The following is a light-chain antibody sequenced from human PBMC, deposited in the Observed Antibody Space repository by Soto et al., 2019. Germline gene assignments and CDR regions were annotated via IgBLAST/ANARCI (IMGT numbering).Light chain of an antibody. CDR3: AAWDDSLNGPV. Sequence: QSVLTQPPSASGTPGQRVTISCSGSSSNIGSNTVNWYQQLPGTAPKLLIYSNNQRPSGVPDRFSGSKSGTSASLAISGRQSEDAADYYCAAWDDSLNGPVFGTGTKLTVL. CDR2: SNN. V-gene: IGLV1-44*01. CDR1: SSNIGSNT. J-gene: IGLJ1*01.